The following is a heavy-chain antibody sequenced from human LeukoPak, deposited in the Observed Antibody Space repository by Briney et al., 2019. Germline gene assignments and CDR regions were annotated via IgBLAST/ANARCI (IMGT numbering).Heavy chain of an antibody. CDR3: TIRIIVAAGPKQNSGSYSFDY. J-gene: IGHJ4*02. Sequence: PGGSLRLSCTASGFTFGDYAMSWVRQAPGKGLEWVGFIRSKAYGGTTEYAASVKGRFTISRDDSKSIAYLQMSSLKTEDTAVYYCTIRIIVAAGPKQNSGSYSFDYWGQGTLVTVSS. CDR2: IRSKAYGGTT. CDR1: GFTFGDYA. D-gene: IGHD1-26*01. V-gene: IGHV3-49*04.